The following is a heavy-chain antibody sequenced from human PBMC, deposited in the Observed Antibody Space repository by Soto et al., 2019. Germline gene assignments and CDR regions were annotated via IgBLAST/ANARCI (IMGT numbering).Heavy chain of an antibody. D-gene: IGHD3-10*01. CDR2: INAANGDT. CDR3: ARKDYYVSGFYYFDY. V-gene: IGHV1-3*01. CDR1: GYIFTNFP. J-gene: IGHJ4*02. Sequence: ASVKVSCKASGYIFTNFPIHWVRQAPGQRLEWMGWINAANGDTGYSQKFQGRVTFTRDTSASIVYMEMSSLISEDTAVYYCARKDYYVSGFYYFDYGGQEPLATVSS.